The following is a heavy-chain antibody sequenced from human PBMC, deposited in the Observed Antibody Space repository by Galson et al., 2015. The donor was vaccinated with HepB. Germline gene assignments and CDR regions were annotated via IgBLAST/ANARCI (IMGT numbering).Heavy chain of an antibody. J-gene: IGHJ4*02. CDR1: GYSFTSYW. CDR3: ARGNFGSGSYYGPCYFDY. Sequence: QSGAEVKKPGESLKISCKGSGYSFTSYWIGWVRQMPGKGLEWMGIIYPGDSDTRYSPSFQGQVTISADKSISTAYLQWSSLKASDTAMYYCARGNFGSGSYYGPCYFDYWGQGTLVTVSS. CDR2: IYPGDSDT. D-gene: IGHD3-10*01. V-gene: IGHV5-51*01.